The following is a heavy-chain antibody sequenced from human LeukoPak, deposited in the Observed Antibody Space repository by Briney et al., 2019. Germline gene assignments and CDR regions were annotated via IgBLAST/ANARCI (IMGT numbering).Heavy chain of an antibody. CDR3: ARSYDSRGYYYYGMDV. V-gene: IGHV4-59*08. D-gene: IGHD3-22*01. CDR1: GVSISSYY. J-gene: IGHJ6*02. CDR2: IYYSGST. Sequence: PSETLSLTCTVSGVSISSYYWSWIRQPPGKGLEWIGYIYYSGSTYYNPSLKSRVTISVDTSKNQFSLKLSSVTAADTAVYYCARSYDSRGYYYYGMDVWGQGTTVTVSS.